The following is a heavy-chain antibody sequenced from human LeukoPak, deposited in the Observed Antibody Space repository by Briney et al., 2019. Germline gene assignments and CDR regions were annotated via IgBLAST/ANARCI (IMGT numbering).Heavy chain of an antibody. J-gene: IGHJ6*03. CDR2: ISHTGSAN. Sequence: GGSLRLSCAASGFTFSSYAMNWVRQAPGKGLEWVSYISHTGSANSYADSVKGRFTISRDNGKNSLFLQMNSLRVEDTALYYCAKARLRDYYYMDVWGKGTTVTISS. D-gene: IGHD4-17*01. V-gene: IGHV3-48*03. CDR3: AKARLRDYYYMDV. CDR1: GFTFSSYA.